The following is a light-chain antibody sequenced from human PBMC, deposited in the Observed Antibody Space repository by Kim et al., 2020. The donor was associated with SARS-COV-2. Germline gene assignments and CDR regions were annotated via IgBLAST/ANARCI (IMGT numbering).Light chain of an antibody. J-gene: IGLJ2*01. Sequence: GQSITISCTGTSSGVGSPNLVSWYQQYPGKAPKVMIFEVSKRPSGVSNRFSGSKSGNTASLTISGLLAEDEADYYCCSYAPTNTLVFGGGTQLTVL. CDR1: SSGVGSPNL. CDR2: EVS. V-gene: IGLV2-23*02. CDR3: CSYAPTNTLV.